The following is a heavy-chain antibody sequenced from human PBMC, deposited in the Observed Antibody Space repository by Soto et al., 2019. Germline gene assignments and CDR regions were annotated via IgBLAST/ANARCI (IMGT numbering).Heavy chain of an antibody. Sequence: PGKGLEWVSGVSGSGSRTYYADSVKGRFTISRDNSKNTVDLQMNSLRAEDTAVYYCVGDYDGRDCFDFWGQGTMVTVSS. V-gene: IGHV3-23*01. D-gene: IGHD2-21*01. CDR3: VGDYDGRDCFDF. CDR2: VSGSGSRT. J-gene: IGHJ3*01.